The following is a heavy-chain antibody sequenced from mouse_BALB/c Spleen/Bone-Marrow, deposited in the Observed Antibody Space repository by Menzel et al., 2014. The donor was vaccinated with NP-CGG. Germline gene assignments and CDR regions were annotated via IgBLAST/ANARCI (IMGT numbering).Heavy chain of an antibody. CDR3: ARDYGCVGWYFDV. J-gene: IGHJ1*01. Sequence: VQLQQSGPDLVKPGASVKISCKASGYSFTGYYMHWVKQSHGKSLEWIGRFNPNNGGTSCNQKFKGKAILTVDKSSSTAYMELRSLTSEDSAVYYCARDYGCVGWYFDVWSEGTTVTVSS. CDR2: FNPNNGGT. V-gene: IGHV1-26*01. CDR1: GYSFTGYY. D-gene: IGHD1-2*01.